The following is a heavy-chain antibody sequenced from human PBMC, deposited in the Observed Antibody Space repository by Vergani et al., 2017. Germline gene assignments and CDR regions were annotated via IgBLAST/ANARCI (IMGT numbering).Heavy chain of an antibody. J-gene: IGHJ4*02. Sequence: QVQLVQSWAEVKKPGASVKVSCKASGYTFTSYAMHWVRQAPGQRLEWMGWINAGNGNTKYSQKFQGRVTITRDTSASTAYMELSSLRSEDTAVYYCAREGFYDYVWGRYRRRGGYYFDYWGQGTLVTVSS. CDR2: INAGNGNT. V-gene: IGHV1-3*01. CDR1: GYTFTSYA. D-gene: IGHD3-16*02. CDR3: AREGFYDYVWGRYRRRGGYYFDY.